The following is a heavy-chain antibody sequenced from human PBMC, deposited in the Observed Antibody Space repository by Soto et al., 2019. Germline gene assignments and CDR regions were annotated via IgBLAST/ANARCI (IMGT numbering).Heavy chain of an antibody. J-gene: IGHJ6*02. CDR3: ARDLSTGTTDSYYYYYYGMDV. D-gene: IGHD1-1*01. Sequence: GASVKVSCKASGYTFTSYYVHWVRQAPGQGLEWMGWINPNTGGTNYAQKFQGWVTMTTDTSTSTAYMELRSLRSDDTAVYYCARDLSTGTTDSYYYYYYGMDVWGQGTTVTVSS. V-gene: IGHV1-2*04. CDR2: INPNTGGT. CDR1: GYTFTSYY.